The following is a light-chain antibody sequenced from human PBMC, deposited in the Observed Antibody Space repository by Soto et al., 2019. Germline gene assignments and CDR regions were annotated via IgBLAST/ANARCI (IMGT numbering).Light chain of an antibody. Sequence: THMTQSPSTLSSSLGDRVTITVVASQRINNLFAWYQQKPGKAPKFLIYDVSTLASGVPSRFSGSGSGTEFTLTISSLQPDDFATYYCKQYNSYWTFGQGTTVNI. J-gene: IGKJ1*01. CDR2: DVS. V-gene: IGKV1-5*01. CDR1: QRINNL. CDR3: KQYNSYWT.